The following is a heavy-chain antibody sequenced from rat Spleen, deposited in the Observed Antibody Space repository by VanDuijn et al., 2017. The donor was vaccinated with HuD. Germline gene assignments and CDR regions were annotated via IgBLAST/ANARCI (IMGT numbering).Heavy chain of an antibody. J-gene: IGHJ4*01. CDR3: TRGYVMDA. CDR2: ISPSGSRT. Sequence: EVQLVESGGGLVQPGRSLKLSCAASGFTFSNYDMAWVRQAPTKGLEWVASISPSGSRTYYRDSVKGRFTVSRDNAKNTQYLQMDSLRSEDTATYYCTRGYVMDAWGQGASVTVSS. V-gene: IGHV5S13*01. CDR1: GFTFSNYD.